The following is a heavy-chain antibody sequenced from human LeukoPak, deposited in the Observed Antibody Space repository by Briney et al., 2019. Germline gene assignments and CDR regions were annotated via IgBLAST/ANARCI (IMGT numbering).Heavy chain of an antibody. J-gene: IGHJ4*02. CDR1: GYAFTSYD. CDR3: ARGIAARPIDY. V-gene: IGHV1-8*01. CDR2: MNPNSGNT. D-gene: IGHD6-6*01. Sequence: ASVKVSCKASGYAFTSYDINWVRQATGQGLEWMGWMNPNSGNTGYAQKFQGRVAMTRNTSISTAYMELSSLRSEDTAVYYCARGIAARPIDYWGQGTLVTVSS.